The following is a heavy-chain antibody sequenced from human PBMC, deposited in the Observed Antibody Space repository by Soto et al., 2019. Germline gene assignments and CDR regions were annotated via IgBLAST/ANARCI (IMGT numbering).Heavy chain of an antibody. D-gene: IGHD3-3*01. CDR3: ARGLSTIFGAVLGNWFDP. J-gene: IGHJ5*02. CDR2: INPNSGGT. Sequence: GASVKVSCKASGYTFTGYYMHWVRQAPGQGLEWMGWINPNSGGTNYAQKFQGWVTMTRDTSISTAYMELSRLRSDDTAVYYCARGLSTIFGAVLGNWFDPWGQGTLVTVSS. V-gene: IGHV1-2*04. CDR1: GYTFTGYY.